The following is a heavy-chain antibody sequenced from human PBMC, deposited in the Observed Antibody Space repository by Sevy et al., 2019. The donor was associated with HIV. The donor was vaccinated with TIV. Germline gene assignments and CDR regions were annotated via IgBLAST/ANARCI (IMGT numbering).Heavy chain of an antibody. CDR1: GLTFDDYA. CDR3: PKAYGSGLLYGMDV. V-gene: IGHV3-9*03. Sequence: GGSLRLSCAASGLTFDDYAMHWVRQAPGKGLEWVSGISWNSGAIGYADSVKGRFTISRDNAKNSLYLQMNSLRVEDMALYYCPKAYGSGLLYGMDVWGQGTTVTVSS. J-gene: IGHJ6*02. CDR2: ISWNSGAI. D-gene: IGHD3-10*01.